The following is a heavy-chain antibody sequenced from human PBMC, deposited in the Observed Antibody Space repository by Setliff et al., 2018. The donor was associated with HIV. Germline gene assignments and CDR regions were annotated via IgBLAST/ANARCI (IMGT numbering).Heavy chain of an antibody. CDR2: INHTGST. Sequence: SLTCAVYGGSFSGYYWSWIRQSPGKGLEWIGEINHTGSTNYIPSLKSRLTMSVDTSKNQFSLKLSSVTAADTAVYYCARTRGYCSATSCYALRGPDYWGQGTLVTVSS. V-gene: IGHV4-34*01. J-gene: IGHJ4*02. CDR3: ARTRGYCSATSCYALRGPDY. D-gene: IGHD2-2*01. CDR1: GGSFSGYY.